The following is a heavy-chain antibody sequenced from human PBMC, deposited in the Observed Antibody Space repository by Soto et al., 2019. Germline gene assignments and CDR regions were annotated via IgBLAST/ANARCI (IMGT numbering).Heavy chain of an antibody. Sequence: TLSLTCTVSVHSVGGAASSWSWIRQPPGKGLEWIANVYYSGSSYYNPSRKSRLTISVETTKNQFSLQLKYMTAADTAAHYCAKLSCTSSTCYFPGWFDPWGQG. CDR3: AKLSCTSSTCYFPGWFDP. J-gene: IGHJ5*02. V-gene: IGHV4-30-4*01. CDR2: VYYSGSS. D-gene: IGHD2-2*01. CDR1: VHSVGGAASS.